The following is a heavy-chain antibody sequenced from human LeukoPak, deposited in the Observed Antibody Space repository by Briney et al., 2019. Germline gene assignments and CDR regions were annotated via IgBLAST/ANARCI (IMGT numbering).Heavy chain of an antibody. CDR1: GGSISSSNFY. V-gene: IGHV4-39*01. D-gene: IGHD1-7*01. Sequence: SETLSPTCTVSGGSISSSNFYWGWIRQPPGKGLEWIGSIFSSGSTYYNPSLKGRVTISVDTSKNQFSLKLSSVTAADTAVYYCARLSPGTTLDWGQGTLITVSS. J-gene: IGHJ4*02. CDR3: ARLSPGTTLD. CDR2: IFSSGST.